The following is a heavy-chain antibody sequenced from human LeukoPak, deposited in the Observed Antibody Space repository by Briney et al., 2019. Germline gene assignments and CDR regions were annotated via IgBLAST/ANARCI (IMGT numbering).Heavy chain of an antibody. CDR2: IKPDGSDK. Sequence: PGGSLRLSCAASGFNFRSYWMSWVRQAPGKGLEWVSHIKPDGSDKKYLDSVKGRFTISTDNAENSLFLQMNSLRAEDTAVYYCARDALGRQSEYNWFDPWGQGTLVTVSS. J-gene: IGHJ5*02. CDR1: GFNFRSYW. V-gene: IGHV3-7*01. D-gene: IGHD7-27*01. CDR3: ARDALGRQSEYNWFDP.